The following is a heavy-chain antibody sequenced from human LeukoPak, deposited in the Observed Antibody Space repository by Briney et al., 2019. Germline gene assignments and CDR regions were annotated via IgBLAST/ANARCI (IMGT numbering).Heavy chain of an antibody. V-gene: IGHV3-30-3*01. CDR3: ARDPKASGYYYYYMDV. CDR2: ISFDGNNK. Sequence: GGSLRLSCAGSGFTFSSFAMYWVRQAPGKGLEWVAVISFDGNNKFEADSVKDRFTVSRDNSKNTLDLQMNNVRPEDTAVYYCARDPKASGYYYYYMDVWGKGTTVTVS. J-gene: IGHJ6*03. D-gene: IGHD6-6*01. CDR1: GFTFSSFA.